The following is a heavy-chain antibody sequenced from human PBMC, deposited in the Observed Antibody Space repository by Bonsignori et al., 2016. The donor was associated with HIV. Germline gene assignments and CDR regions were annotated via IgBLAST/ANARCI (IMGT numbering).Heavy chain of an antibody. D-gene: IGHD6-13*01. Sequence: QLQLQESGPGLVKPPETLSLTCIVSGGSISSSNYYWGWIRQAPGKGLEWIASVYYDGITYYSPSLKSRVTISVDTSKNQFSLKVNSVTVADTAVYYCARHGTSSSTWYIDSWGQGTLVTVSS. CDR3: ARHGTSSSTWYIDS. CDR1: GGSISSSNYY. CDR2: VYYDGIT. J-gene: IGHJ4*02. V-gene: IGHV4-39*01.